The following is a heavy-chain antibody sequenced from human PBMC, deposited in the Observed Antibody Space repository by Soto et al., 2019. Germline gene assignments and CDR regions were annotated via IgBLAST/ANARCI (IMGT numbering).Heavy chain of an antibody. J-gene: IGHJ3*02. V-gene: IGHV5-51*01. CDR2: IYPGDSDT. Sequence: GESLKISCEGSGYSFTSYWIGWVRQMPGKRLEWMGIIYPGDSDTRYSPSFQGQVTISADKSISTAYLQWSGLKASDTAMYYCARVVAVARDDAFDIWGQGTMVTVSS. CDR3: ARVVAVARDDAFDI. D-gene: IGHD6-19*01. CDR1: GYSFTSYW.